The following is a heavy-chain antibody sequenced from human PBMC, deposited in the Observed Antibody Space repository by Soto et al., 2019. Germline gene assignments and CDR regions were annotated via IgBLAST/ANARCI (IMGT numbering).Heavy chain of an antibody. J-gene: IGHJ6*02. V-gene: IGHV1-69*06. CDR1: GGTFSSYA. D-gene: IGHD3-22*01. CDR2: IIPIFGTA. Sequence: GASVKVSCKASGGTFSSYAISWVLQAPGQGLEWMGGIIPIFGTANYAQKFQGRVTITADKSTSTAYMELSSLRSEDTAVYYCARVYYYDSSGYSYYYGMDVWGQGTTVTVSS. CDR3: ARVYYYDSSGYSYYYGMDV.